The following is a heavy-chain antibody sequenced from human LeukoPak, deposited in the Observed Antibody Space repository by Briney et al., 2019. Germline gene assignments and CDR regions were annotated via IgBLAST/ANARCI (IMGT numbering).Heavy chain of an antibody. CDR2: FYTSGST. Sequence: PSETLSLTCTVSGGSISSGTYYWSWIRQPAGKGLEWIGRFYTSGSTNYNPSLKSRVTISVDTSNNQFSLKLSSLTAADTAVYYCARGVVAAAVTAWFDPWGQGTLVTVSS. D-gene: IGHD6-13*01. CDR3: ARGVVAAAVTAWFDP. V-gene: IGHV4-61*02. CDR1: GGSISSGTYY. J-gene: IGHJ5*02.